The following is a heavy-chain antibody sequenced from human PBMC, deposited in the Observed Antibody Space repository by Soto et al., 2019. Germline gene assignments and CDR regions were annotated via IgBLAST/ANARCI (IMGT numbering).Heavy chain of an antibody. V-gene: IGHV1-46*03. CDR2: INPSGGST. Sequence: ASVKVSCKASGYTFTSYYMHWVRQAPGQGLEWMGIINPSGGSTSYAQKFQGRVTMTRDTSTSTVYMELSSLRSEETAVYYCARRGKHGYDILTGSAPFDYWGQGTLVTVSS. D-gene: IGHD3-9*01. J-gene: IGHJ4*02. CDR1: GYTFTSYY. CDR3: ARRGKHGYDILTGSAPFDY.